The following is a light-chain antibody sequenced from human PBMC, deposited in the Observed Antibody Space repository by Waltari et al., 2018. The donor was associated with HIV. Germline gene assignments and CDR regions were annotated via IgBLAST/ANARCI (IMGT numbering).Light chain of an antibody. Sequence: QSVLTQPPSASGTPGQRVTISCSGSSSNIGSNYVYWFQQLPGTAPKLLIYRNDQLPSGVPGRFSSSKSGTSASLAISGLRSENEADYYCAAWDDSLSGWVFGGETKLTVL. CDR3: AAWDDSLSGWV. J-gene: IGLJ3*02. V-gene: IGLV1-47*01. CDR1: SSNIGSNY. CDR2: RND.